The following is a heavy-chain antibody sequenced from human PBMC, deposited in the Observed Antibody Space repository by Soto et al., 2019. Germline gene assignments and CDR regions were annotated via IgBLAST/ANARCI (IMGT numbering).Heavy chain of an antibody. D-gene: IGHD4-17*01. J-gene: IGHJ4*02. V-gene: IGHV3-9*01. Sequence: EVQLLESGGGLVQSGRSLRLSCAASGFSFDGYAMHWVRQAPGKGLEWLSGISWNHVTTGDADSVKGRITISRDNAKNTLLVPRNSLRAEDTDVYYCAKAIDAHGTTVARVDSWGQGTQVTASS. CDR3: AKAIDAHGTTVARVDS. CDR2: ISWNHVTT. CDR1: GFSFDGYA.